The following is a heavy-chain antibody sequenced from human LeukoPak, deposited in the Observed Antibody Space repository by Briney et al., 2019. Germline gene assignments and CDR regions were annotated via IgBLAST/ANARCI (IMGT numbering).Heavy chain of an antibody. V-gene: IGHV4-61*02. Sequence: SQTLSLTCTVSGGSLSSGSYYWSWIRQPAGKGLEWIGRIYTSGSTNYNPSLKSRVTISVDTSKNQFSLKLSSVTAADTAVYYCAREGHIVVVTGLLWGQGTLVTVSS. D-gene: IGHD2-21*02. CDR1: GGSLSSGSYY. CDR2: IYTSGST. CDR3: AREGHIVVVTGLL. J-gene: IGHJ4*02.